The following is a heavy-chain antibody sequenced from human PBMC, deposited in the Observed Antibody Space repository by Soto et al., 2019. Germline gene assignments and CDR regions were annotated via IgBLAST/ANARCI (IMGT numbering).Heavy chain of an antibody. CDR1: GFIFRSYS. Sequence: PGGSLRLSCAASGFIFRSYSLNWVRQVPGKGLEWLSYISSSSRITYYADSVKGRFTVSRDNAKNSLYLQMNSLRDEDTAVYCCARDQDIVVAPGAYGMDVWGQGTTVTVSS. J-gene: IGHJ6*02. V-gene: IGHV3-48*02. CDR2: ISSSSRIT. CDR3: ARDQDIVVAPGAYGMDV. D-gene: IGHD2-2*01.